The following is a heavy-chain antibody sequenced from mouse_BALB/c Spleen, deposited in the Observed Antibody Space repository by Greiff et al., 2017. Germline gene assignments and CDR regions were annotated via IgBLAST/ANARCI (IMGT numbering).Heavy chain of an antibody. CDR1: GYTFTEYI. J-gene: IGHJ3*01. V-gene: IGHV1-62-2*01. D-gene: IGHD2-14*01. Sequence: QVQLKQSGAELVKPGASVKLSCKASGYTFTEYIIHWVKQRSGQGLEWIGWFYPGSGSIKYNEKFKDKATLTADKSSSTVYMELSRLTSEDSAVYFCARHEGPTIGTTAWFAYWGQGTLVTVSA. CDR2: FYPGSGSI. CDR3: ARHEGPTIGTTAWFAY.